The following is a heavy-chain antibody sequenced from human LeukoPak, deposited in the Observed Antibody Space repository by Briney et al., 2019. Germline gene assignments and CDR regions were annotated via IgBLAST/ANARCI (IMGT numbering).Heavy chain of an antibody. CDR2: INHSGST. D-gene: IGHD3-22*01. J-gene: IGHJ5*02. V-gene: IGHV4-34*01. CDR3: ARFFTDSSGYSGGTCWFDP. CDR1: GGSFSGYY. Sequence: PSEILSLTCAVYGGSFSGYYWSWIRQPPGKGLEWIGEINHSGSTNYNPSLKSRVTISVDTSKNQFSLKLSSVTAADTAVYYCARFFTDSSGYSGGTCWFDPWGQGTLVTVSS.